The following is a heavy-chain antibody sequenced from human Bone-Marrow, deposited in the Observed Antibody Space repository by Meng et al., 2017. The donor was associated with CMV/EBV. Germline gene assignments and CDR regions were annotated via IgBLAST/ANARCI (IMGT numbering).Heavy chain of an antibody. J-gene: IGHJ3*02. CDR2: IKNDGSST. CDR1: GFTFSNYW. CDR3: ARKAHAFDI. Sequence: GESLKISCTASGFTFSNYWMHWVRQAPGKGLVWVSRIKNDGSSTSQADSVKGRFPISRDNAKKTLFVQMNSLRAEDTALYYCARKAHAFDIWGQGTMVTVSS. V-gene: IGHV3-74*01.